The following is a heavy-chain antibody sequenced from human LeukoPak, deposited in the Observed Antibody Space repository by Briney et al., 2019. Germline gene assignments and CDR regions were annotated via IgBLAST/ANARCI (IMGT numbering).Heavy chain of an antibody. CDR2: IYYSGST. V-gene: IGHV4-59*08. D-gene: IGHD2-21*02. CDR3: ARHFLCADDCYSLRPFDM. Sequence: PPETLSLTCTVPGGSISGSYWSWIRQPPGKGLEWIGYIYYSGSTKYTPTLKSRVTISVDSSKNQFSLRLTSVTAADTAVYYCARHFLCADDCYSLRPFDMWGQGTMVTVSS. CDR1: GGSISGSY. J-gene: IGHJ3*02.